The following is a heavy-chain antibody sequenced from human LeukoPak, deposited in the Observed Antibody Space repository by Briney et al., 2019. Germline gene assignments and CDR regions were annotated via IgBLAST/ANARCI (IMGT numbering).Heavy chain of an antibody. V-gene: IGHV1-46*01. J-gene: IGHJ5*02. CDR1: GYTFTSYY. CDR2: INPSGGST. D-gene: IGHD6-13*01. CDR3: ARGVAAAGTGTWFDP. Sequence: ASVKVSCKASGYTFTSYYMHWVRQAPGQGLEWMGIINPSGGSTSYAQKFQGRVTMTRDTSTSTVYMELSSLRSEDTAVYYCARGVAAAGTGTWFDPWGQGTLVTVSS.